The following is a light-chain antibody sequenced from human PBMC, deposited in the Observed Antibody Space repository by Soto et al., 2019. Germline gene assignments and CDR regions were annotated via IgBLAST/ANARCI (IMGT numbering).Light chain of an antibody. V-gene: IGKV1-5*01. CDR1: QSIATW. CDR3: QQCNTYSRT. CDR2: DAS. J-gene: IGKJ1*01. Sequence: EIQKTQSASTLSASVGDRVTITCRASQSIATWLAWYQQKPGKAPKLLIYDASSLESGVPSRFSGSVSGTECTITISSLKTDDCSTYYCQQCNTYSRTFGQGTKVDIK.